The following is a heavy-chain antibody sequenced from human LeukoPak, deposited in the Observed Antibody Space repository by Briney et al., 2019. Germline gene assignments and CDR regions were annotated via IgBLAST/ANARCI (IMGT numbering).Heavy chain of an antibody. D-gene: IGHD2-21*01. CDR1: GYNFATDW. CDR3: ARVGVSSYGMDV. J-gene: IGHJ6*02. Sequence: GESLKISCKGSGYNFATDWIGWVRQVPGKGLEWMGLIYPSDSDTRYSPSFQGQVTISADKSISTACLQWNSLKASDIAMYYCARVGVSSYGMDVWGQGTTVTVSS. CDR2: IYPSDSDT. V-gene: IGHV5-51*01.